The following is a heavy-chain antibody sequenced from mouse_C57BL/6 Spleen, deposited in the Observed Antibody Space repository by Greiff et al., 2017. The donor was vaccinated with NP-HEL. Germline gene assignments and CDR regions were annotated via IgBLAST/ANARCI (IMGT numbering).Heavy chain of an antibody. V-gene: IGHV1-4*01. CDR3: TRDYYYDVLDY. CDR2: INPSSGYT. CDR1: GYTFTSYT. Sequence: VQLQQSGAELARPGASVKMSCKASGYTFTSYTMHWVKQRPGQGLEWIGYINPSSGYTKYNQKFKDKATLTADKSSSTAYMQLSSLTSEDSAVYYCTRDYYYDVLDYWGQGTTLTVSS. J-gene: IGHJ2*01. D-gene: IGHD2-4*01.